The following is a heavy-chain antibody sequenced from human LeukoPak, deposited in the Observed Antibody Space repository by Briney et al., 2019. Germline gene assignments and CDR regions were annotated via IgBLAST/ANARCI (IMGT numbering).Heavy chain of an antibody. CDR2: IYHRESA. CDR1: GYSISSGYY. Sequence: PSETLSLTCTVSGYSISSGYYWGWIRQPPGKGLEWIGSIYHRESADYNPSLKSRVTISVDTTRNQFSLKLRSVTAADTAVYYCAVNLYSSGWYSDYWGQGTLVTVSS. CDR3: AVNLYSSGWYSDY. J-gene: IGHJ4*02. V-gene: IGHV4-38-2*02. D-gene: IGHD6-19*01.